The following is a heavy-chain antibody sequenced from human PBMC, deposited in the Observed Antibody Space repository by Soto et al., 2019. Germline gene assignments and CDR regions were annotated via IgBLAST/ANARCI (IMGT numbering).Heavy chain of an antibody. CDR1: HYSFSRYG. V-gene: IGHV1-18*01. Sequence: ASVKVSCKASHYSFSRYGISWVRQAPGQGLEWMGWISTYNSNTKYAQKFQGRVTMTTDTPTSTAYMNLRSLTSDDTAVYYCAREGYCSSGSCALYSHDFFGMDVWGQGTTVTVS. J-gene: IGHJ6*02. CDR3: AREGYCSSGSCALYSHDFFGMDV. D-gene: IGHD2-15*01. CDR2: ISTYNSNT.